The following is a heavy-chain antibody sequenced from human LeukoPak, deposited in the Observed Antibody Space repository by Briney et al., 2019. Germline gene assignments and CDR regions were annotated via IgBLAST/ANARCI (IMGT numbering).Heavy chain of an antibody. V-gene: IGHV4-34*01. Sequence: SETLSLTCAVYGGSFSGYYWSWIRQPPGKGLEWIGEINHSGSTNYNPSLKSRVTISVDTSKNQFSLKLSSVTAADTAVYYCARGQSPSWSGYYDLFDYWGQGTLVTVSS. CDR3: ARGQSPSWSGYYDLFDY. D-gene: IGHD3-3*01. J-gene: IGHJ4*02. CDR2: INHSGST. CDR1: GGSFSGYY.